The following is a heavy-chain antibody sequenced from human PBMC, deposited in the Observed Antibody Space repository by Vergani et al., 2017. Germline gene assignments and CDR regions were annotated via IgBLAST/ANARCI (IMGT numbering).Heavy chain of an antibody. CDR2: INHSGNT. V-gene: IGHV4-34*01. Sequence: QVQLQQWGAGLLKPSETLSLTCAVYGGSFSGYYWSWIRQPPGKGLEWVGEINHSGNTNYNPSLKSRVTISVDTSKNQFSLKLSSVTAADTAVYYCARRYSSGCLGCWSEGTLVTVYS. J-gene: IGHJ4*02. CDR1: GGSFSGYY. CDR3: ARRYSSGCLGC. D-gene: IGHD6-19*01.